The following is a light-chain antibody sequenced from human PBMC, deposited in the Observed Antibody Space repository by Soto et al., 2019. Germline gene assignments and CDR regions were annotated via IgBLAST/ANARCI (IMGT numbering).Light chain of an antibody. CDR1: QSVSSSY. J-gene: IGKJ1*01. Sequence: EIVLTQSPCTLSLSPGERATLSCRASQSVSSSYLAWYQQRPGQPPRLLIYRASSRATGIPARFSGSGSGTEFTLTINSLQSEDFAVYYCQQYQNLWTFGQGTKVDIK. CDR3: QQYQNLWT. CDR2: RAS. V-gene: IGKV3-20*01.